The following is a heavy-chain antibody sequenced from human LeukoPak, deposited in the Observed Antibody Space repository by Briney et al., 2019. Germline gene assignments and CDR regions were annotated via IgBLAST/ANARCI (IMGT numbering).Heavy chain of an antibody. Sequence: SQTLSLTCAISGDSVSSSSAAWNWIRQSPSRGLEWLGRTYYRTRWYNDYAVSMKSRITINPDTSKNQFSLQLDSLTPEDTAVYYCARDFPSTSWYAMNWFDPWGQGTLVTVSS. D-gene: IGHD6-13*01. CDR1: GDSVSSSSAA. CDR2: TYYRTRWYN. CDR3: ARDFPSTSWYAMNWFDP. V-gene: IGHV6-1*01. J-gene: IGHJ5*02.